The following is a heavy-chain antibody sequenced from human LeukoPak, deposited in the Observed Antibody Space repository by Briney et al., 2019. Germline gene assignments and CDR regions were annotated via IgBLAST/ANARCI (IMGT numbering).Heavy chain of an antibody. V-gene: IGHV1-46*01. D-gene: IGHD4-11*01. CDR3: AREAVTTAFHFDY. CDR2: INPTGDTT. CDR1: GYTFTSHY. Sequence: ASVKVSCKASGYTFTSHYMHWVRQAPGQGLEWMGVINPTGDTTRYAQKFQGRVTMTRDMSTSTDYMELSSLRSEDTAVYYCAREAVTTAFHFDYWGQGTLVTVSS. J-gene: IGHJ4*02.